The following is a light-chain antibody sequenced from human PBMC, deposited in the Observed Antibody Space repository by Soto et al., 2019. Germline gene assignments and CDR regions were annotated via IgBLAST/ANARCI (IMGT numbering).Light chain of an antibody. CDR2: GNS. CDR3: QSFDNTLSASI. CDR1: GSNIGAGYD. J-gene: IGLJ2*01. Sequence: QSVLTQPPSMSGAPGQRVTISCSGSGSNIGAGYDVHWYKQLPGTDPQVVIYGNSNRPSGVPDRFSGSKSGTYASLAITGIQADDEADYYCQSFDNTLSASIFGGGTKLTVL. V-gene: IGLV1-40*01.